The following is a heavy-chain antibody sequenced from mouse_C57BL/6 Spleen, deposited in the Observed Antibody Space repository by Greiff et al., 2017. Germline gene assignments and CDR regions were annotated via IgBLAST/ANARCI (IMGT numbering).Heavy chain of an antibody. CDR1: GYAFSSSW. CDR3: AGKGILLDL. J-gene: IGHJ2*01. Sequence: VQLQQSGPDLVKPGASVKISCKASGYAFSSSWMNWVKQRPGKGLEWMGRIYPGDGATNYNGKFKGKVTLTADKSSSTAYMQLSRLTSEYSTDYFVAGKGILLDLWGQGTTLTVS. D-gene: IGHD6-1*01. CDR2: IYPGDGAT. V-gene: IGHV1-82*01.